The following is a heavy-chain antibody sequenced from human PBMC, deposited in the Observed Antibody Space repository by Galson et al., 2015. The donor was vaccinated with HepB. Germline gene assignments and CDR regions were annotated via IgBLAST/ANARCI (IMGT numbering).Heavy chain of an antibody. CDR2: ISYDGSNK. V-gene: IGHV3-30-3*01. CDR3: ARELGYCSSTSCYTEGYYYGMDV. Sequence: SLRLYCAASGFTFSSYAMHWVRQAPGKGLEWVAVISYDGSNKYYADSVKGRFTISRDNSKNTLYLQMNSLRAEDTAVYYCARELGYCSSTSCYTEGYYYGMDVWGQGTTGTVS. D-gene: IGHD2-2*02. J-gene: IGHJ6*02. CDR1: GFTFSSYA.